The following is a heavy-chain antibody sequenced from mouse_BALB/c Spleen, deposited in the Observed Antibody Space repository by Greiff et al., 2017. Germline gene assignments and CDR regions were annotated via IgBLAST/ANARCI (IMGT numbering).Heavy chain of an antibody. CDR3: ARNGNYVGFAY. J-gene: IGHJ3*01. CDR2: IWRGGST. CDR1: GFSLTSYG. D-gene: IGHD2-1*01. V-gene: IGHV2-2*02. Sequence: QVQLKESGPGLVQPSQSLSITCTVSGFSLTSYGVHWVRQSPGKGLEWLGVIWRGGSTDYNAAFISRLSISKDNSKSQVFFKMNSLQANDTAIYYCARNGNYVGFAYWGQGTLVTVSA.